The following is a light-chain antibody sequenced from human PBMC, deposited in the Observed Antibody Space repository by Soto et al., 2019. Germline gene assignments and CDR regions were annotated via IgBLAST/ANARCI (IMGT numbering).Light chain of an antibody. V-gene: IGKV3-15*01. CDR3: QQYKHWPPYT. CDR1: QSVSTN. Sequence: EVVMTQSPATLSVSPGERATLSCRASQSVSTNLAWYQQKAGQAPRLLIYGASTRATGIPARFSGRGSGTEFTLTISSLQSEDFAFYYCQQYKHWPPYTFGQGTKLEIK. J-gene: IGKJ2*01. CDR2: GAS.